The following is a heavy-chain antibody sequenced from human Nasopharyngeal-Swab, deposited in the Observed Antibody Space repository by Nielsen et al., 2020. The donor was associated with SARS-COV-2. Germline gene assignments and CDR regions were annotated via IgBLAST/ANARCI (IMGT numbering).Heavy chain of an antibody. D-gene: IGHD3-3*01. Sequence: GESLKISCAASGFTFSSYGMHWVRQAPGKGLEWVSLISGDGGSTYDADSVKGRFTISRDNSKNSLYLQMNSLRTEDTALYYCAKDMKALGYDFWSGPLDYWGQGTLVTVSS. CDR2: ISGDGGST. CDR3: AKDMKALGYDFWSGPLDY. J-gene: IGHJ4*02. V-gene: IGHV3-43*02. CDR1: GFTFSSYG.